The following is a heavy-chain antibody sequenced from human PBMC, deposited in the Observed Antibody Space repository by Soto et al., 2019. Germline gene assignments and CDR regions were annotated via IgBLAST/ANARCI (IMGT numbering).Heavy chain of an antibody. CDR1: GYTLTELS. Sequence: ASVKVSCKVSGYTLTELSIHWVRQAPGKGLEWMGGFDPEDGETIYAQKFQGRVTMTEDTSTDTAYMELSSLRSEDTAVYYCATRTVTPDGYYYYGMDVWGQGTTVTVSS. J-gene: IGHJ6*02. CDR2: FDPEDGET. CDR3: ATRTVTPDGYYYYGMDV. D-gene: IGHD4-17*01. V-gene: IGHV1-24*01.